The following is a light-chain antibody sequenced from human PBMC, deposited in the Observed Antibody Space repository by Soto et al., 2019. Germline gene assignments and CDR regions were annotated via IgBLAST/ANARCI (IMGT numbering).Light chain of an antibody. Sequence: IVMTQSPATLSVSPGERATLSCRASQSVSSYLAWYQQKPGQAPRLLIYDASNRATGIPARFTGSGSGTDFTLTISSLQPEDFATYFCQQSYTTPITFGQGTRLEIK. CDR2: DAS. J-gene: IGKJ5*01. CDR3: QQSYTTPIT. CDR1: QSVSSY. V-gene: IGKV3D-15*01.